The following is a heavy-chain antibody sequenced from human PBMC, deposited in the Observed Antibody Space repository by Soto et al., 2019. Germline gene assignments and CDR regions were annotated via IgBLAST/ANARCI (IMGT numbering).Heavy chain of an antibody. V-gene: IGHV4-39*01. CDR1: GGSISSNSYY. J-gene: IGHJ4*02. D-gene: IGHD3-10*01. CDR2: IYYSGST. CDR3: ARDVYYYASGSYHGWFDN. Sequence: QLQLQESGPGLVKPSETLSLTCTVSGGSISSNSYYWGWIRQPPGKGLEWIGSIYYSGSTYYNPSLRSRVTISVDTSKNQFSLKLSSVTAADTAVYYCARDVYYYASGSYHGWFDNWGQGTLVTVSS.